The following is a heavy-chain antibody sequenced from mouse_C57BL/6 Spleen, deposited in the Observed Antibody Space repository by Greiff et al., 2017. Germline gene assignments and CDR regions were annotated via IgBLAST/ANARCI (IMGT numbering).Heavy chain of an antibody. CDR2: IDPSDSYT. Sequence: VQLQQPGAELVMPGASVKLSCKASGYTFTSYWMHWVKQRPGQGLEWIGEIDPSDSYTNYNQKFKGKSTLTVDKSSSTAYMQLSSLTSEDSAVYYCARPPMDTTERVYYFDYWGQGTTLTVSS. CDR1: GYTFTSYW. CDR3: ARPPMDTTERVYYFDY. D-gene: IGHD2-9*01. V-gene: IGHV1-69*01. J-gene: IGHJ2*01.